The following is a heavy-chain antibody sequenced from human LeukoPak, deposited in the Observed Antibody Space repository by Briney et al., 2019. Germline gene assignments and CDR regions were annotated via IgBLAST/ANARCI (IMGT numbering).Heavy chain of an antibody. Sequence: GGSLRLSCAASGFAFGSYGMHWVRQAPGKGLEWVAFIRSDGSNKYYADSVKGRFTISRGNAKNSLYLQMNSLRAEDTAVYYCALGEMATPIDYWGQGTLVTVSS. CDR2: IRSDGSNK. CDR1: GFAFGSYG. D-gene: IGHD5-24*01. V-gene: IGHV3-30*02. CDR3: ALGEMATPIDY. J-gene: IGHJ4*02.